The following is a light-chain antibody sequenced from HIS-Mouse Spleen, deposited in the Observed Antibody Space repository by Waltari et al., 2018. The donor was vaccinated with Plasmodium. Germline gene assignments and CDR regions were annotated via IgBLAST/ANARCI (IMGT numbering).Light chain of an antibody. CDR2: EDS. J-gene: IGLJ2*01. V-gene: IGLV3-10*01. Sequence: SYELTQPPSESVYPGQPARITSTGDALPKKYAYWYQQKSGQAPVLGIYEDSKRPSGIPERFSCSSSGTMATLTISGAQVEDEADYYCYSTDSSGNHRVFGGGTKLTVL. CDR1: ALPKKY. CDR3: YSTDSSGNHRV.